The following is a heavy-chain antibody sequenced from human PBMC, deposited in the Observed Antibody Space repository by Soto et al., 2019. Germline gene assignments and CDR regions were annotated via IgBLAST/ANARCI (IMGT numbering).Heavy chain of an antibody. CDR2: ISYDGSNK. CDR3: ARDNDILTLDAFDI. V-gene: IGHV3-30-3*01. J-gene: IGHJ3*02. D-gene: IGHD3-9*01. CDR1: GFTFSSYA. Sequence: QVQLVESGGGVVQPGRSLRLSCAASGFTFSSYAMHWVRQAPGKGLEWVAVISYDGSNKYYADSVKGRFTISRDNSKNTLYLQMNSLRAEDTAVYYCARDNDILTLDAFDIWGQGTMVTVSS.